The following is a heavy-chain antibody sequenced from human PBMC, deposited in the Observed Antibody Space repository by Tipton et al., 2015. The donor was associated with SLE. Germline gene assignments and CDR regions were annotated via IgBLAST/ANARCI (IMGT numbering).Heavy chain of an antibody. V-gene: IGHV4-34*01. CDR2: INHSGGT. Sequence: TLSLTCAVYGGSFSGYYWSWIRQPPGKGLEWIGEINHSGGTNYNPSLRSRVTISTDSSKNQFFLNLNSVTTVDTAVYYCARAYSEGWSYFDFWGPGTLVIVSS. J-gene: IGHJ4*02. CDR3: ARAYSEGWSYFDF. D-gene: IGHD1-26*01. CDR1: GGSFSGYY.